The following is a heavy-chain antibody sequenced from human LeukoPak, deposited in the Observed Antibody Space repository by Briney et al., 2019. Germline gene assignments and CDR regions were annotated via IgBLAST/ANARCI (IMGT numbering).Heavy chain of an antibody. V-gene: IGHV4-59*01. CDR1: GGSISSYY. D-gene: IGHD6-25*01. CDR2: IYYSGST. CDR3: ARDKRYYGMDV. Sequence: SETLSLTCTVSGGSISSYYWSWIRQPPGKGLERIGYIYYSGSTNYNPSLKSRVTIPVDTSKNQFSLKLSSVTAADTAVYYCARDKRYYGMDVWGQGTTVTVSS. J-gene: IGHJ6*02.